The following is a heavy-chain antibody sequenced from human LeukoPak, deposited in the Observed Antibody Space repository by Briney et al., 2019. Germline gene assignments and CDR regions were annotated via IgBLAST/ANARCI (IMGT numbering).Heavy chain of an antibody. V-gene: IGHV4-59*12. CDR3: ARDREKWEPVTRKYSYYMDV. J-gene: IGHJ6*03. CDR1: GGSISSYH. CDR2: IYYSGST. D-gene: IGHD1-26*01. Sequence: SETLSLTCTVSGGSISSYHWSWIRQPPGKGLECIGYIYYSGSTHYNPSLKSRVTISVDTSKNQFSLKLSSVTAADTAVYYCARDREKWEPVTRKYSYYMDVWGKGTTVTVSS.